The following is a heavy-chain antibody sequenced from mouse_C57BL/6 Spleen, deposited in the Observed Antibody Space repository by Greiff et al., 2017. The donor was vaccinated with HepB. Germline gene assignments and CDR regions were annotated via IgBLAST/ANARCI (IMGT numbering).Heavy chain of an antibody. J-gene: IGHJ3*01. CDR2: IWSGGST. Sequence: VKLMESGPGLVQPSQSLSITCTVSGFSLTSYGVHWVRQPPGKGLEWLGVIWSGGSTDYNAAFISRLSISKDNSKSQVFFKMNSLQADDTAIYYCASHYYGSPLFAYWGQGTLVTVSA. CDR3: ASHYYGSPLFAY. V-gene: IGHV2-4*01. CDR1: GFSLTSYG. D-gene: IGHD1-1*01.